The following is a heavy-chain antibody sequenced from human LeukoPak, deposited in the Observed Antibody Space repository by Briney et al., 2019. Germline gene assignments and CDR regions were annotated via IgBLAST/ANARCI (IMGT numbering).Heavy chain of an antibody. CDR2: INHSGST. CDR1: GGSFSGYY. Sequence: SETLSLTCAVYGGSFSGYYWSWIRQPPGKGLEWIGEINHSGSTNYNPSLKSRVTISVDTSKNQFSLKLSSVTAADTAVYYCATPREEVGGLDYWGQGTLVTVSS. CDR3: ATPREEVGGLDY. D-gene: IGHD3-16*01. J-gene: IGHJ4*02. V-gene: IGHV4-34*01.